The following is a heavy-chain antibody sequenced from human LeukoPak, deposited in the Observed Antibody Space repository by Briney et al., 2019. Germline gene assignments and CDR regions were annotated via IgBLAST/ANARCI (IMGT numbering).Heavy chain of an antibody. CDR3: ARDLAAAAGY. CDR1: GFTVSSNY. D-gene: IGHD6-13*01. V-gene: IGHV3-66*01. CDR2: IYSGGST. Sequence: GGSLRLSCAASGFTVSSNYMSWVRQAPGKGLEWVSVIYSGGSTYYADSVKGRFTISRDSAKNSLYPQMNSLRAEDTAVYYCARDLAAAAGYWGQGTLVTVSS. J-gene: IGHJ4*02.